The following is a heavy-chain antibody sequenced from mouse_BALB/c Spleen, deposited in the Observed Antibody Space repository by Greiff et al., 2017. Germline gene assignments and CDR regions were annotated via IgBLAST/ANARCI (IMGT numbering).Heavy chain of an antibody. CDR2: IDPSDSET. D-gene: IGHD1-1*01. Sequence: QVQLQQPGAELVKPGAPVKLSCKASGYTFTSYWMNWVKQRPGRGLEWIGRIDPSDSETHYNQKFKDKATLTVDKSSSTAYIQLSSLTSEDSAVYYCARWYYYGSSYAYFDYWGQGTTLTVSS. CDR1: GYTFTSYW. J-gene: IGHJ2*01. V-gene: IGHV1-69*02. CDR3: ARWYYYGSSYAYFDY.